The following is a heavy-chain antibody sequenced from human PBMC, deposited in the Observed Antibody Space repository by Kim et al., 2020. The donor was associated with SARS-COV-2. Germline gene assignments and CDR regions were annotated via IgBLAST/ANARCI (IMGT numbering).Heavy chain of an antibody. V-gene: IGHV4-34*01. D-gene: IGHD3-10*01. CDR2: INHSGST. J-gene: IGHJ4*02. CDR3: ASATSPRMVRGS. Sequence: SETLSLTCAVYGGSFSGYYWSWIRQPPGKGLEWIGEINHSGSTNYNPSLKSRVTISVDTSKNQFSLKLSSVTAADTAVYYCASATSPRMVRGSWGQGTLVTVSS. CDR1: GGSFSGYY.